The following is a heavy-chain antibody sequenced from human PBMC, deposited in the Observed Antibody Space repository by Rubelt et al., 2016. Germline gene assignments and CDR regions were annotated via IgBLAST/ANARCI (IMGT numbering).Heavy chain of an antibody. J-gene: IGHJ4*02. Sequence: GMGLEWVSYISSSSSTIYYADSVKGRFTISRDNAKNSLYLQMNSLRAEDTAVYYCARAGGSDSSGYQSLWGQGTLVTVSS. CDR3: ARAGGSDSSGYQSL. D-gene: IGHD3-22*01. V-gene: IGHV3-48*04. CDR2: ISSSSSTI.